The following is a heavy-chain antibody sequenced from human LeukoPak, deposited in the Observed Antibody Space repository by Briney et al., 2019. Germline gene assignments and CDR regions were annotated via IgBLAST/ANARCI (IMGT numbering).Heavy chain of an antibody. V-gene: IGHV3-21*01. CDR2: ISSSSSYI. CDR1: GFTFSSYS. CDR3: AEEGGSYWKDY. D-gene: IGHD1-26*01. Sequence: GGSLRLSCAASGFTFSSYSMNWVRQAPGKGLEWVSSISSSSSYIYYADSVKGRFTISRDNSKNTLYLQMNSLRAEDTAVYYCAEEGGSYWKDYWGQGTLATVSS. J-gene: IGHJ4*02.